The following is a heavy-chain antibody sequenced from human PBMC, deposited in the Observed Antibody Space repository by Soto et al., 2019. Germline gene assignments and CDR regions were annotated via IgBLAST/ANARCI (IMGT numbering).Heavy chain of an antibody. V-gene: IGHV1-69*01. CDR2: IIPIFGTA. D-gene: IGHD4-17*01. CDR1: GGTLSSYA. Sequence: QVQLVQSGAEVKKPGSSVKVSCKASGGTLSSYAISWVRQAPGQGLEWMGGIIPIFGTANYAQKFQGRVTITADESTSTAYMELSSLRSEDTAVYYCARDNGAYGDYGGENWFDPGGQGTLVTVSS. J-gene: IGHJ5*02. CDR3: ARDNGAYGDYGGENWFDP.